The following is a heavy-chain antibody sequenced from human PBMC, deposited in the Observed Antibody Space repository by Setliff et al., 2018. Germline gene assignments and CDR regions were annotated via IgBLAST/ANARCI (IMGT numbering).Heavy chain of an antibody. Sequence: SETLSLTCTVSGDSISSGNYFWSWIRQHPAKGLEWIGYIYSSGGSYYNPSLKSRLTISVDTSKTQFSLRLSSVTAADPAVYYCARAITSKYYFEYWGQGTLVTVSS. D-gene: IGHD3-16*01. J-gene: IGHJ4*02. V-gene: IGHV4-31*03. CDR3: ARAITSKYYFEY. CDR1: GDSISSGNYF. CDR2: IYSSGGS.